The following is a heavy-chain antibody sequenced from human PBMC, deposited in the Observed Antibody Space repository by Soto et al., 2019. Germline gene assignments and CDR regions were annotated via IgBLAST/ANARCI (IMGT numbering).Heavy chain of an antibody. D-gene: IGHD3-3*01. CDR1: GFTFSAYA. CDR2: ISGTSPST. V-gene: IGHV3-23*01. J-gene: IGHJ4*02. Sequence: EVQLLESGGGLVQPGGSLRLSCAASGFTFSAYAMSWVRQAPGKGREWVSAISGTSPSTYYADSVQGRFSISTDSSRKTLFLQMNTLRAEDTAVYFCATRIFGVEYWGQGTLVTVSS. CDR3: ATRIFGVEY.